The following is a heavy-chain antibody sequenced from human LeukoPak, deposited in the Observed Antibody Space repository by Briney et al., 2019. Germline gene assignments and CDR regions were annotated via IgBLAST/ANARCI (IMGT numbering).Heavy chain of an antibody. CDR3: ARENTLVRGTRNPFDY. V-gene: IGHV6-1*01. CDR1: GDRVSSNSAA. Sequence: SQTLSLTCAISGDRVSSNSAAWHWIRQSPSRGLEWLGRTYYRSKWYNDYAVSVKSRITINPDTSKNQFSLQLNSVTPEDTAVYYCARENTLVRGTRNPFDYWGRGTLVTVSS. J-gene: IGHJ4*02. CDR2: TYYRSKWYN. D-gene: IGHD3-10*01.